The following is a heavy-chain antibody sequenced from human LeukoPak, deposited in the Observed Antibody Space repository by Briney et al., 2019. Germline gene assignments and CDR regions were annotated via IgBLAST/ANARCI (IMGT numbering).Heavy chain of an antibody. CDR1: GGTFSSYA. V-gene: IGHV1-69*04. CDR2: IIPILGIA. CDR3: AKSGYDYPFDY. J-gene: IGHJ4*02. Sequence: SVKVSCKASGGTFSSYAISWVRQAPGQGLEWMGRIIPILGIANYAQKFQGRVTITADKSTSTAYMELSSLRSEDTAAYYCAKSGYDYPFDYWGQGTLVTVSS. D-gene: IGHD5-12*01.